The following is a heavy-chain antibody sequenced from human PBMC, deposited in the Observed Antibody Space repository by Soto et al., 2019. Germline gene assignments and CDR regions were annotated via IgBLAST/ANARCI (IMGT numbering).Heavy chain of an antibody. CDR1: GFTFSNYA. V-gene: IGHV3-23*01. CDR2: LSGSGGST. Sequence: GGSLGLSCAASGFTFSNYAMSWVRQAPGKGLEWVSTLSGSGGSTYYADSVKGRFTISRDNSKNTLYLQMNSLRAEDTAVYYCAKDTVPVATPWFDPWGQGTLVTVSS. CDR3: AKDTVPVATPWFDP. D-gene: IGHD2-2*01. J-gene: IGHJ5*02.